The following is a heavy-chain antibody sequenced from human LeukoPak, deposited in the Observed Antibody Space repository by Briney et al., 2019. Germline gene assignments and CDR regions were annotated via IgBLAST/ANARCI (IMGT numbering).Heavy chain of an antibody. V-gene: IGHV4-31*03. CDR3: AREIKRAFDI. CDR2: IYYSGST. J-gene: IGHJ3*02. CDR1: GGSISSGGYY. Sequence: SETLSLTCTVSGGSISSGGYYWSWIRQHPGKGLEWIGYIYYSGSTYYNPSLKSRVTISEDTSKNQFSLKLSSVTAADTAVYYCAREIKRAFDIWGQGTMVTVSS.